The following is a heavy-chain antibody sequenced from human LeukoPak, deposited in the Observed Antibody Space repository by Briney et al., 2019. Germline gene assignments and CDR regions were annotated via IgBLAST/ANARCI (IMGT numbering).Heavy chain of an antibody. CDR1: GYTFTDYY. V-gene: IGHV1-2*02. D-gene: IGHD6-19*01. J-gene: IGHJ4*02. CDR2: INPNSGGT. Sequence: GASVKVSCKASGYTFTDYYMHWVRQAPGQGLEWMGWINPNSGGTNYAQKFQGRVTMTTDTSTSTAYMELRSLRSDDTAVYYCARDPSNTSGWYIYFDYWGQGTLVTVSS. CDR3: ARDPSNTSGWYIYFDY.